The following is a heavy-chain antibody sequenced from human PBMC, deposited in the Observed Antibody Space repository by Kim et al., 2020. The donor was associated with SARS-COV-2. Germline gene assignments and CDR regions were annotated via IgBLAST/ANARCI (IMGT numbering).Heavy chain of an antibody. V-gene: IGHV3-23*01. Sequence: GGSLRLSCAASGFTFSGYAMIWVRQAPGKGLEWVSVISSSGSTKYYADSVKGRFTISRDYYNNPLYLQMNSLTADDTAVYYCAIGYSCDDRYLVHDCFD. CDR3: AIGYSCDDRYLVHDCFD. J-gene: IGHJ4*01. CDR1: GFTFSGYA. CDR2: ISSSGSTK. D-gene: IGHD3-16*02.